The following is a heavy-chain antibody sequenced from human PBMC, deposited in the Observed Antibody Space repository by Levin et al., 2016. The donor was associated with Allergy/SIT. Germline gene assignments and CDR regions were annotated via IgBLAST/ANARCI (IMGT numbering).Heavy chain of an antibody. CDR2: INHSGST. Sequence: SETLSLTCAVYGGSFSGYYWSWIRQPPGKGLEWIGEINHSGSTNYNPSLKSRVTISVDTSKNRFSLKLTSVTAADTAVYYCARTTYGLSWGYWGQGTLVTVSS. CDR1: GGSFSGYY. CDR3: ARTTYGLSWGY. V-gene: IGHV4-34*01. J-gene: IGHJ4*02. D-gene: IGHD3-10*01.